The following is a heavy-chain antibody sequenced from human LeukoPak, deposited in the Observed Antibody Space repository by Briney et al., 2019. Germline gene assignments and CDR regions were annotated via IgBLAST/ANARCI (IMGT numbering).Heavy chain of an antibody. D-gene: IGHD3-3*01. CDR2: ISGSGGST. CDR3: SKRRDFWSGYYR. J-gene: IGHJ4*02. Sequence: PGGSLRLSCAASGFTFSSYAMSWVRQAPGKGLEWVSAISGSGGSTYYADSVKGRFTISRDNSKNTLYLQMNSLRAEDTAVYYCSKRRDFWSGYYRWGQGTLVTVSS. CDR1: GFTFSSYA. V-gene: IGHV3-23*01.